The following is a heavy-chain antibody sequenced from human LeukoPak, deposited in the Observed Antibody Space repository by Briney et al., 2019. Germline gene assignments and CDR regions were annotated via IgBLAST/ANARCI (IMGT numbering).Heavy chain of an antibody. CDR3: ARVYSSSWSAPFDY. J-gene: IGHJ4*02. CDR2: IYHSGST. CDR1: GGSISSGDYY. V-gene: IGHV4-30-2*01. Sequence: PSETLSLTCTVSGGSISSGDYYWSWIRQPPGKGLEWIGYIYHSGSTHYNPSLKSRVTISVDRSKNQFSLKLSSVTAADTAVYYCARVYSSSWSAPFDYWGQGTLVTVSS. D-gene: IGHD6-13*01.